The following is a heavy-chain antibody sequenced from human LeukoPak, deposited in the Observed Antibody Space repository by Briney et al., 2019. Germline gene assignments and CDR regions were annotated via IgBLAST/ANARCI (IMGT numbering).Heavy chain of an antibody. CDR2: ISSSNSYI. Sequence: PGGSLRLSCAASGFTFSSYSVNWVRQAPGKGLEWVSSISSSNSYIYYADSVKGRFTISRDNAKNSLYLQMNSLRAEDTAVYYCARDGEYYGSGSYYNFDYWGQGTLVTVSS. CDR3: ARDGEYYGSGSYYNFDY. V-gene: IGHV3-21*01. D-gene: IGHD3-10*01. J-gene: IGHJ4*02. CDR1: GFTFSSYS.